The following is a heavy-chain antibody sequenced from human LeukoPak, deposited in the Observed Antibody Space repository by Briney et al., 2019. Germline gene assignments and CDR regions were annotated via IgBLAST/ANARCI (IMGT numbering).Heavy chain of an antibody. CDR3: AKDLTVMGGVDI. D-gene: IGHD1-26*01. V-gene: IGHV3-23*01. CDR1: GFTFSSYA. Sequence: GGSLRLSCAASGFTFSSYAMNWVRQAPGKGLEWVSAVSGSGGSTYYADSVKGRFTISRDNSKNTLYLQMNSLRAEDTAVYYCAKDLTVMGGVDIWGQGTMVTVSS. J-gene: IGHJ3*02. CDR2: VSGSGGST.